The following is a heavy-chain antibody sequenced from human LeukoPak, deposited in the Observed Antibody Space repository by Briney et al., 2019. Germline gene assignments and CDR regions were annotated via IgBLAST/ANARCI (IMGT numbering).Heavy chain of an antibody. V-gene: IGHV3-30*03. CDR3: ARVDYYGSGSYYNEYYGMDV. Sequence: GGSLRLSCAASGFTFSSYGMHWVRQAPGKGLEWVAVISYDGSNKYYADSVKGRFTISRDNSKNTLYLQMNSLRAEDTAVYYCARVDYYGSGSYYNEYYGMDVWGQGTTVTVSS. CDR1: GFTFSSYG. J-gene: IGHJ6*02. D-gene: IGHD3-10*01. CDR2: ISYDGSNK.